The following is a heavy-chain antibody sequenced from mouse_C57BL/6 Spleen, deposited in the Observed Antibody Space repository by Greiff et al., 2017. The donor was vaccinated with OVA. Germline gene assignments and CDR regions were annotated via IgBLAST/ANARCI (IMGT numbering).Heavy chain of an antibody. V-gene: IGHV5-17*01. CDR2: ISSGSSTI. J-gene: IGHJ4*01. CDR3: ARRWYYAMDY. CDR1: GFTFSDYG. Sequence: EVQLQESGGGLVKPGGSLKLSCAASGFTFSDYGMHWVRQAPEKGLEWVAYISSGSSTIYYADTVKGRFTISRDNAKNTLFLQMTSLRSEDTAMYYCARRWYYAMDYWGQGTSVTVSS.